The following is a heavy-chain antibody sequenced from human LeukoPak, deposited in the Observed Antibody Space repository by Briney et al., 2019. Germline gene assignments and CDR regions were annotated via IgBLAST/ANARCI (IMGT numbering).Heavy chain of an antibody. Sequence: PSETLSLTCTVSGGSISSYYWSWIRQPPGKGLEWIGYIYYSGSTNYNPSLKSRVTLSVDTSKNQFSLKLSSVTAADTAVYYCARAGRTMIVRDMDSFDPWGQGTLVTVSS. CDR1: GGSISSYY. V-gene: IGHV4-59*01. CDR3: ARAGRTMIVRDMDSFDP. D-gene: IGHD3-22*01. CDR2: IYYSGST. J-gene: IGHJ5*02.